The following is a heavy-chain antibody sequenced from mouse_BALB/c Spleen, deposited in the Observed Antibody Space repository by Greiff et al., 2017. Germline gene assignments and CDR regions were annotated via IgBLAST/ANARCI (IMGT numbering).Heavy chain of an antibody. J-gene: IGHJ2*01. Sequence: EVQRVESGGGLVKPGGSLKLSCAASGFTFSDYYMYWVRQTPEKRLEWVATISDGGSYTYYPDSVKGRFTISRDNAKNNLYLQMISLKSEDTAMYYCARGYRGYFDYWGQGTTLTVSS. V-gene: IGHV5-4*02. CDR1: GFTFSDYY. D-gene: IGHD2-14*01. CDR2: ISDGGSYT. CDR3: ARGYRGYFDY.